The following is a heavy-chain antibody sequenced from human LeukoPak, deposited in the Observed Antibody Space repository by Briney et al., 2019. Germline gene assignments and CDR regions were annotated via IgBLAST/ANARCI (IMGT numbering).Heavy chain of an antibody. V-gene: IGHV1-18*01. J-gene: IGHJ4*02. Sequence: GASVKVSCKASGYTFTSYGISWVRQAPGQGLEWMGWISAYNGNTNYAQKLQGRVTMTTDTSTSTAYMELRSLRSDDTAVYYCARGIFSVYYYGSGSYYKDFDYWGQGTLVTVSS. CDR1: GYTFTSYG. CDR2: ISAYNGNT. D-gene: IGHD3-10*01. CDR3: ARGIFSVYYYGSGSYYKDFDY.